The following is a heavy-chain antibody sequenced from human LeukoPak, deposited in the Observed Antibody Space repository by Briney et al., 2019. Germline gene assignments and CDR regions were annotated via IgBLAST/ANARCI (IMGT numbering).Heavy chain of an antibody. J-gene: IGHJ4*02. V-gene: IGHV3-23*01. CDR2: ISGSGDNT. Sequence: GGSLRLSCAASGFTFSSYAMSWVRQAPGKGLEWVSGISGSGDNTYYADSVKGRFTISRDNAKNSLYLQMNSLRAEDTAVYYCAREVEQLYFDYWGQGTLVTVSS. D-gene: IGHD6-13*01. CDR3: AREVEQLYFDY. CDR1: GFTFSSYA.